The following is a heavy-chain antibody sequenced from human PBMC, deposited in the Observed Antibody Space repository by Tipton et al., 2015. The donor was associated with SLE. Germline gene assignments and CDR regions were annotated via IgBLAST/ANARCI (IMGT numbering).Heavy chain of an antibody. CDR3: AREGYSSGWAGDFDY. CDR2: VFRSGTS. D-gene: IGHD6-19*01. V-gene: IGHV4-38-2*02. Sequence: TLSLTCAVSGYSISSGHLWGWIRQAPGKGLEWIASVFRSGTSHYNPSLKRRVTISVDTSKNQFSLNLRSVTAADTAVYYCAREGYSSGWAGDFDYWGQGTVVTVSS. J-gene: IGHJ4*02. CDR1: GYSISSGHL.